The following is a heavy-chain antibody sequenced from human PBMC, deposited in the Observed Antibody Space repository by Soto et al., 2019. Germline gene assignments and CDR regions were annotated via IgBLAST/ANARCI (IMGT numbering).Heavy chain of an antibody. CDR3: ARDDILTGYYPWNYYYYGMDV. V-gene: IGHV3-30-3*01. CDR1: GFTFSSYA. Sequence: GGSLRLSCAASGFTFSSYAMHWVRQAPGKGLEWVAVISYDGSNKYYADSVKGRFTISRDNSKNTLYLQMNSLRAEDTAVYYCARDDILTGYYPWNYYYYGMDVWGRGTLVTVSS. CDR2: ISYDGSNK. J-gene: IGHJ6*02. D-gene: IGHD3-9*01.